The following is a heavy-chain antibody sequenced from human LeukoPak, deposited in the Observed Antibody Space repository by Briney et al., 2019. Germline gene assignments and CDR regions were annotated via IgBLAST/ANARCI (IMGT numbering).Heavy chain of an antibody. CDR3: TRDAESRYYDSSGYPY. Sequence: GGSLRLSCIASGFTFGGYAMSWVRQAPGKGLEWVGFIRSNSYGGTADYAASVKGRFSISRDDSKSIAYLQMNSLKTEDTAVYYCTRDAESRYYDSSGYPYWGQGTLVTVSS. V-gene: IGHV3-49*04. CDR1: GFTFGGYA. CDR2: IRSNSYGGTA. J-gene: IGHJ4*02. D-gene: IGHD3-22*01.